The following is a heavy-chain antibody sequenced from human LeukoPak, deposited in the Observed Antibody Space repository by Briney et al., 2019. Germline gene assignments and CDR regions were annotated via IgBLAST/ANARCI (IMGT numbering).Heavy chain of an antibody. D-gene: IGHD3-3*01. Sequence: SETLSLTCTVSGGSISSYYWSWIRQPPGKGLEWIGYIYYSGSTNYNPSLKSRVTISVDTSKNQFFLKLSSVTAADTAVYYCARVLRDFWSGYYTDSLFDYWGQGTLVTVSS. V-gene: IGHV4-59*01. CDR2: IYYSGST. CDR1: GGSISSYY. CDR3: ARVLRDFWSGYYTDSLFDY. J-gene: IGHJ4*02.